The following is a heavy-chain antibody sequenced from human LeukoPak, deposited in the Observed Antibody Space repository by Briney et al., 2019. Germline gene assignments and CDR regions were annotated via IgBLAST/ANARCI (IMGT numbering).Heavy chain of an antibody. Sequence: GGSLRLSCAASGFTVSSNYMSWVRQAPGKGLELVSVIYSGGRTEYADSVKGRFTISRDNSKNTLYLQMNSLRAEDTAVYYCARESGSYYGVTLDYWGQGTLVTVSS. CDR1: GFTVSSNY. V-gene: IGHV3-66*01. D-gene: IGHD1-26*01. CDR2: IYSGGRT. CDR3: ARESGSYYGVTLDY. J-gene: IGHJ4*02.